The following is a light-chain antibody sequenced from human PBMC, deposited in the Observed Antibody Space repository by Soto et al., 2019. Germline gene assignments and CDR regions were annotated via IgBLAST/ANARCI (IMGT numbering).Light chain of an antibody. CDR1: SGHSSYA. CDR3: QTWGTGIRV. V-gene: IGLV4-69*01. CDR2: LNSDGSY. J-gene: IGLJ2*01. Sequence: QLVLTQSASASASLGASVKLTCTLSSGHSSYAIAWHQQQPEKGPRYLMKLNSDGSYSKGDGIPDRFSGSSSGAERYLTIASLQSEDEADYYCQTWGTGIRVFGGGTKLTVL.